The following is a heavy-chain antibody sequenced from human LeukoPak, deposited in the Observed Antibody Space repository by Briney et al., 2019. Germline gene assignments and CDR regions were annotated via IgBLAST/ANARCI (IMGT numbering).Heavy chain of an antibody. Sequence: GGSLRLSCAASGCTFSSYSRSWVRQPPGKGLEWVASISSSSSYIYYADSVKGRFTISRKNAKNSLYLQMNSLRAEATAVYYSAGGQDYYGSEYGMDGWGKRTTVTVS. CDR3: AGGQDYYGSEYGMDG. CDR2: ISSSSSYI. CDR1: GCTFSSYS. D-gene: IGHD3-10*01. J-gene: IGHJ6*04. V-gene: IGHV3-21*01.